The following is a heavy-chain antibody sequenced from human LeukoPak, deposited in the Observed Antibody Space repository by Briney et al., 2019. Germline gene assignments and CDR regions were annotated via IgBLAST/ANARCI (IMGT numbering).Heavy chain of an antibody. CDR3: ARDHVDCTNGVCHYYYYYYMDV. Sequence: GGSLRLSCAASGFTFSSYSMNWVRQAPGKGLEWVSSISSSSSYIYYADSVKGRFTISRDNAKNSLYLQMNSLRAEDTAVYYCARDHVDCTNGVCHYYYYYYMDVWGKGTTVTVSS. CDR1: GFTFSSYS. CDR2: ISSSSSYI. J-gene: IGHJ6*03. D-gene: IGHD2-8*01. V-gene: IGHV3-21*01.